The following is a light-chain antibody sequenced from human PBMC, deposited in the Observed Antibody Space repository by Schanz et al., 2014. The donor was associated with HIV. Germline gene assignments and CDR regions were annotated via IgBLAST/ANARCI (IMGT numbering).Light chain of an antibody. CDR1: SNDVGGYNY. CDR3: SSYTSSSTNVV. Sequence: QSALTQPPSASGSPGQSVTISCTGTSNDVGGYNYVSWYQQHPGKAPKLMIYDVSNRPSGVSNRFSGSKSGNTASLTISGLQAEDEADYYCSSYTSSSTNVVFGGGTKLTVL. V-gene: IGLV2-14*01. CDR2: DVS. J-gene: IGLJ2*01.